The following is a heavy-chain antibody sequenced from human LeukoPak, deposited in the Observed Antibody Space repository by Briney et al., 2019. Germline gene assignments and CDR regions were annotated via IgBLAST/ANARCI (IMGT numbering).Heavy chain of an antibody. CDR2: IYSGGST. J-gene: IGHJ4*02. CDR1: GFTVSSNY. Sequence: GGSLRLSCAASGFTVSSNYMSWVRQAPGKGLEWVSAIYSGGSTYYADSVKGRFTISRHNTKNTLYLQMNSLRAEDTAVYYCARVMWSPNGYWGQGTLVTVSS. V-gene: IGHV3-53*04. D-gene: IGHD2-8*01. CDR3: ARVMWSPNGY.